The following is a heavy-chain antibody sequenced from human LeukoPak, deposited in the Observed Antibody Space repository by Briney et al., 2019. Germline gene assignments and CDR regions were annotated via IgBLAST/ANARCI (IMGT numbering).Heavy chain of an antibody. D-gene: IGHD3-16*01. CDR2: NYPTGDT. V-gene: IGHV4-4*07. J-gene: IGHJ4*02. CDR3: ARDLTARGSFDY. Sequence: SETLSLTCSVSGVSVTNYYWSWVRQPAGKRLEWIGRNYPTGDTIYNPSLKSRVTMSVDMSRNHLSLELTSVTAADAAVYYCARDLTARGSFDYWGQGILVSVSS. CDR1: GVSVTNYY.